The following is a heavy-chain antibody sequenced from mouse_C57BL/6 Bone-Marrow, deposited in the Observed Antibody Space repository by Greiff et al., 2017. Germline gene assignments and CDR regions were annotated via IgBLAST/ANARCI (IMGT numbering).Heavy chain of an antibody. J-gene: IGHJ4*01. CDR1: GFNIKDDY. CDR3: TTDFHAMDY. CDR2: IDPENGDT. V-gene: IGHV14-4*01. Sequence: DVKLVESGAELVRPGASVKLSCTASGFNIKDDYMHWVKQRPEQGLEWIGWIDPENGDTEYASKFQGKATITADTSSNTAYLQLSSLTSEDTAVYYCTTDFHAMDYWGQGTSVTVSS.